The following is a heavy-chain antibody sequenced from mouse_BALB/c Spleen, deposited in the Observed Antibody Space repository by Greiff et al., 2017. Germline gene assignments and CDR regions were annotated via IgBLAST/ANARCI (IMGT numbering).Heavy chain of an antibody. Sequence: VKLVESGAELVKPGASVKLSCKASGYTFTSYYMYWVKQRPGQGLEWIGEINPSNGGTNFNEKFKSKATLTVDKSSSTAYMQLSSLTSEDSAVYYCTRSGSSPFAYWGQGTLVTVSA. J-gene: IGHJ3*01. CDR2: INPSNGGT. V-gene: IGHV1S81*02. D-gene: IGHD1-1*01. CDR3: TRSGSSPFAY. CDR1: GYTFTSYY.